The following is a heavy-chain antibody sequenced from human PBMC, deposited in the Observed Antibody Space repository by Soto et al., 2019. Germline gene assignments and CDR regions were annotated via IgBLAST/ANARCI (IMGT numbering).Heavy chain of an antibody. Sequence: SLRLSCAASGFTFSSYGMHWVRQAPGKGLEWVAVIWYDGSNKYYADSVKGRFTISRDNSKNTLYPQMNSLRAEDTAVHYCARDPRPHYSSSSFDYYYYGMDVWGQGTTVTVSS. CDR1: GFTFSSYG. J-gene: IGHJ6*02. CDR2: IWYDGSNK. D-gene: IGHD6-6*01. CDR3: ARDPRPHYSSSSFDYYYYGMDV. V-gene: IGHV3-33*01.